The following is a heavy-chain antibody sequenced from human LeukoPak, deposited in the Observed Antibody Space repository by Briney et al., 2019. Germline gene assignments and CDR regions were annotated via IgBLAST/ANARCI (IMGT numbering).Heavy chain of an antibody. CDR2: IYYSGST. Sequence: SETLSLTCTVSGGSINSYYWSWIRQPPGKGLEWIGYIYYSGSTNYNPSLKSRVTISVDTSKNQFSLKLSSVTAADTAVYYCARAMNPYYYDSSGQRAFDIWGQGTMVTVSS. V-gene: IGHV4-59*01. CDR3: ARAMNPYYYDSSGQRAFDI. CDR1: GGSINSYY. J-gene: IGHJ3*02. D-gene: IGHD3-22*01.